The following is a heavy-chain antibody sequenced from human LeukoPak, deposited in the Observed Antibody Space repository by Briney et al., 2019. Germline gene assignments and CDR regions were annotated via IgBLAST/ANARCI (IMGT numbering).Heavy chain of an antibody. CDR3: ARLGYDASTYYGALDI. J-gene: IGHJ3*02. V-gene: IGHV4-39*07. CDR2: IYYSGNT. CDR1: GGSISTSSYY. Sequence: PSETLSLTCSVSGGSISTSSYYWVWIRQSPGKGLEWIGRIYYSGNTYHNPSLKSRVTISLDTSKNQFSLKLNSVTAADTAVYYCARLGYDASTYYGALDIWGQGTGVTVSS. D-gene: IGHD3-22*01.